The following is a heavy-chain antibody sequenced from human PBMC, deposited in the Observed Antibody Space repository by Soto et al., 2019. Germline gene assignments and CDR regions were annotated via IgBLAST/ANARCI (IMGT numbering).Heavy chain of an antibody. V-gene: IGHV1-18*04. J-gene: IGHJ4*02. CDR2: ISTNNGNT. CDR1: GYTFTGYY. D-gene: IGHD2-15*01. Sequence: GASVKVSCKASGYTFTGYYMHWVRQAPGQGLEWMGWISTNNGNTNYAQKLQGRVTMTTDTSTSTAYMELRSLRSDDTAVYYCGREYCSGGSCYSPDYWGQGTLVTVSS. CDR3: GREYCSGGSCYSPDY.